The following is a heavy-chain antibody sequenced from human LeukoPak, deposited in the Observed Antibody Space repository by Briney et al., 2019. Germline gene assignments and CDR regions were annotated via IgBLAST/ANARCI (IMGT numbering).Heavy chain of an antibody. Sequence: SETLSLTCTVSGVSISSSNSYWGWIRQPPGKGLEWIGSIYYSGNTYYNPSLKSQVSISIDTSKNQFSLRLTSVTAADTAVYYCARQTGSGLFILPGGQGTLVTVSS. CDR1: GVSISSSNSY. D-gene: IGHD3/OR15-3a*01. V-gene: IGHV4-39*01. CDR3: ARQTGSGLFILP. J-gene: IGHJ4*02. CDR2: IYYSGNT.